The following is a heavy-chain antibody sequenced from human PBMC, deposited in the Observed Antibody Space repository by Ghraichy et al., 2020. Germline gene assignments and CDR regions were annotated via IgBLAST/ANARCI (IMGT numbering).Heavy chain of an antibody. V-gene: IGHV4-39*01. Sequence: SETLSLTCTVSGGSISSSSYYWGWIRQPPGKGLEWIGSIYYSGSTYYNPSLKSRVTISVDTSKNQFSLKLSSVTAADTAVYYCARRGIAAAGTRPDYGMDVWGQWTTVTVSS. CDR2: IYYSGST. J-gene: IGHJ6*02. CDR1: GGSISSSSYY. CDR3: ARRGIAAAGTRPDYGMDV. D-gene: IGHD6-13*01.